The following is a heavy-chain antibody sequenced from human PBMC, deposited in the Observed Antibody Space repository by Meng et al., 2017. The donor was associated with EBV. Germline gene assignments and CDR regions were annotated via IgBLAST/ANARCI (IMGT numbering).Heavy chain of an antibody. CDR1: GDSISSFYY. CDR3: ARPFPSWQSPRLDPFGA. V-gene: IGHV4-39*01. CDR2: VHYTGST. D-gene: IGHD6-19*01. Sequence: QLQLRESGPGQVKLSETLSRTGTVSGDSISSFYYWGCIRQPPGGGLEWIGSVHYTGSTYYSPSLKSRVTVSVDTSKNQFSLRLTSVTAADTAVYYCARPFPSWQSPRLDPFGAWGQGTLVTVSS. J-gene: IGHJ5*02.